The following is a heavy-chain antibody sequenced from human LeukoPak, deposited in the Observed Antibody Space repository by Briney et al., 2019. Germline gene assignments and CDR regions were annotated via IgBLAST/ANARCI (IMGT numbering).Heavy chain of an antibody. V-gene: IGHV3-64D*06. J-gene: IGHJ4*02. CDR1: GFTFSSYA. CDR3: VKDARITMVRGVLQGYFDY. D-gene: IGHD3-10*01. CDR2: ISSNGGST. Sequence: GGSLRLSCSASGFTFSSYAMHWVRQAPGKGLEYVSAISSNGGSTYYADSVKGRFTISRDNSKNTLYLQMSSLRAEDTAVYYCVKDARITMVRGVLQGYFDYWGQGTLVTVSS.